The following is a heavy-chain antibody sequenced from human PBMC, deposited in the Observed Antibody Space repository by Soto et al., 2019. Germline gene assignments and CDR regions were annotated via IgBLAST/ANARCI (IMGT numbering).Heavy chain of an antibody. CDR3: AREPDPDDYGDHYFDY. J-gene: IGHJ4*02. V-gene: IGHV4-30-4*01. D-gene: IGHD4-17*01. Sequence: SETLSLTCTVSGGSISSGNYYWSWIRQPPGKGLEWIGFISYSGSTYYNASLKSRFTISVDTSKNQFSLNLSFVTAADTAVYYCAREPDPDDYGDHYFDYWGQGTLVTVSS. CDR2: ISYSGST. CDR1: GGSISSGNYY.